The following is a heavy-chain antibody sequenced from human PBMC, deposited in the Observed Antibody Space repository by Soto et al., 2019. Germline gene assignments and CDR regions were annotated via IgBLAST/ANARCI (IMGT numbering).Heavy chain of an antibody. CDR2: ISSSSSYI. CDR3: ARDSGASAMVSPYYYYYGMDV. Sequence: GGSLRLSCAASGFTFSSYSMYWVRQAPGKGLEWVSSISSSSSYIYYADSVKGRFTISRDNAKNSLYLQMNSLRAEDTAVYYCARDSGASAMVSPYYYYYGMDVWGQGTTVTVSS. CDR1: GFTFSSYS. V-gene: IGHV3-21*01. J-gene: IGHJ6*02. D-gene: IGHD5-18*01.